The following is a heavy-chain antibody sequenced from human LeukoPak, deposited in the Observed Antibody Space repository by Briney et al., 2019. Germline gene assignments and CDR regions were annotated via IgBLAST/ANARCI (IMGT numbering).Heavy chain of an antibody. Sequence: PGGSLRLSCAASGFTFSSYAMSWVRQAPGKGLEWASTISGSGGSTYYADSVKGRFTISRDNSKNTLYLQMNSLRAEDTAVYYCAKDRNAYSYGYPHYFDYWGQGTLVTVSS. V-gene: IGHV3-23*01. CDR2: ISGSGGST. CDR3: AKDRNAYSYGYPHYFDY. J-gene: IGHJ4*02. CDR1: GFTFSSYA. D-gene: IGHD5-18*01.